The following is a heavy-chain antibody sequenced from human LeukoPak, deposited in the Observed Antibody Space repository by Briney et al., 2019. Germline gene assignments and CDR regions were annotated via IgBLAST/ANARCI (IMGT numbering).Heavy chain of an antibody. CDR3: ARRPYSTSWYYFDY. V-gene: IGHV3-11*04. CDR2: ISGSGGML. D-gene: IGHD6-13*01. CDR1: GFTFSDYY. J-gene: IGHJ4*02. Sequence: GGSLRLSCSASGFTFSDYYMSWVRQAPGKGLEWVSYISGSGGMLHYADSVKGRSSISRDNAKNSLYLHMSTLRAEDTAVYYCARRPYSTSWYYFDYWGQGTLVTVSS.